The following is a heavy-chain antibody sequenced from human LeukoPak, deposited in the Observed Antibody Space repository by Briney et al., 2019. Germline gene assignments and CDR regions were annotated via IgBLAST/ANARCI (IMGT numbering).Heavy chain of an antibody. CDR3: ARLSVSITRRFDL. CDR2: ISKGGATV. D-gene: IGHD3-3*01. V-gene: IGHV3-48*03. Sequence: PGGSLRLSCAPSGFTLSNYEMTWVRLTPGKGLQWISYISKGGATVLYAESVKGRSTISRDNASSSLYLQMNSLRAEDTAVYFCARLSVSITRRFDLWGQGTFVTVSS. J-gene: IGHJ5*02. CDR1: GFTLSNYE.